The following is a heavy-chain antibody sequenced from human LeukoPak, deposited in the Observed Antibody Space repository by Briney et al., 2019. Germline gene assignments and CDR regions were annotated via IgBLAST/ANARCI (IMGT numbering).Heavy chain of an antibody. V-gene: IGHV3-30*02. CDR2: IRYDGSNK. CDR1: GFTFSSYG. CDR3: VGAGTSGSYRYYYYGMDV. D-gene: IGHD3-10*01. J-gene: IGHJ6*02. Sequence: GGSLRLSCAASGFTFSSYGMHWVRQAPGKGLEWVAFIRYDGSNKYYADSVKGRFTISRDNSKNTLYLQMNSLRAEDTAVHYCVGAGTSGSYRYYYYGMDVWGQGTTVTVSS.